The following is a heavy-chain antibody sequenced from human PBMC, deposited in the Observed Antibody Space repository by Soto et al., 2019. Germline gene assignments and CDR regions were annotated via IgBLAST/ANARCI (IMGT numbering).Heavy chain of an antibody. CDR2: IRSKAINDAT. CDR3: TSSEDCTNGVCDY. CDR1: GFTFSGSA. V-gene: IGHV3-73*01. J-gene: IGHJ4*02. D-gene: IGHD2-8*01. Sequence: VGSLRLSFAASGFTFSGSAVHWVRQASGKGLASVGRIRSKAINDATAYDALVKGRFTISRDDSKNTAYLQMNSLKIEDTAVYYCTSSEDCTNGVCDYWGQGTLVTVSS.